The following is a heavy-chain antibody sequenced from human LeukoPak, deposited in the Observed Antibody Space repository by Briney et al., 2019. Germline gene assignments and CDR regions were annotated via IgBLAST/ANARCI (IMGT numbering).Heavy chain of an antibody. CDR1: GGTFSSYA. Sequence: SVKVSCKASGGTFSSYAISWVRQAPGQGLEWMGGIIPIFGAANYAQKFQGRVTITTDESTSTAYMELSSLRYTAVYYCARPTGIVGARNAFDIWGQGTMVTVSS. D-gene: IGHD1-26*01. V-gene: IGHV1-69*05. CDR3: ARPTGIVGARNAFDI. J-gene: IGHJ3*02. CDR2: IIPIFGAA.